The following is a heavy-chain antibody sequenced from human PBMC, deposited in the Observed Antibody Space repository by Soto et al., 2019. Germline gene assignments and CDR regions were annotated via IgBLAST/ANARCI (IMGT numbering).Heavy chain of an antibody. CDR1: GYTFTGYY. V-gene: IGHV1-18*04. J-gene: IGHJ6*02. D-gene: IGHD3-3*01. Sequence: ASVKVSCKASGYTFTGYYMHWVRQAPGQGLEWMGWISTYNGNTDYTQKLQGRVTMTTDTSTSTAYMELRSLRSDDTAVYYCARASPGADFWSGYPSLYYYYGMDVWGQGTTVTVSS. CDR2: ISTYNGNT. CDR3: ARASPGADFWSGYPSLYYYYGMDV.